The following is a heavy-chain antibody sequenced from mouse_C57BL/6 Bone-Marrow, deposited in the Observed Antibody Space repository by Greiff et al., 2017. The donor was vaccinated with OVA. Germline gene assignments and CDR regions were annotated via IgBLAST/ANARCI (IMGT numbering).Heavy chain of an antibody. CDR3: SEDAAVYCCAWRGAMDY. Sequence: VQLQQSGPELARPWASVKISCPAFYSFSRRVHFAFRDPNYWMRWVKLWPGQGLEWNGAIYPGIGGTSSNKNSDDEATLTADKSTSTAYMQLSRLTSEDAAVYCCAWRGAMDYWGQGTSVTVSS. CDR2: GQGLEWNG. CDR1: YS. V-gene: IGHV1-87*01. J-gene: IGHJ4*01.